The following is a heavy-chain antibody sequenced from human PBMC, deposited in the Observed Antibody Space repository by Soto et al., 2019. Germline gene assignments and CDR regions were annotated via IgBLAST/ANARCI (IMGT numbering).Heavy chain of an antibody. CDR2: INPILSMS. D-gene: IGHD3-10*01. J-gene: IGHJ4*02. V-gene: IGHV1-69*02. CDR3: ASSYGSGYRAFDY. CDR1: GDTFSFYS. Sequence: QVQLVQSGAEVKKPGSSVRVSCKASGDTFSFYSINWVRQAPGLGLEWMGRINPILSMSNYAQRFQGRVTVTADKSTSTAYMELSRLRSEDTAMYYCASSYGSGYRAFDYWGQGDLVTVSS.